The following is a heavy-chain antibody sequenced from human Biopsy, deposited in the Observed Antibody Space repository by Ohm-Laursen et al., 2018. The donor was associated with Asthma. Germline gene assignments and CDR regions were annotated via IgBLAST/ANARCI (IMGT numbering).Heavy chain of an antibody. J-gene: IGHJ4*02. CDR3: ARGPEYVRSSGALDY. CDR2: IIPIFGPT. CDR1: GGTFSSNS. V-gene: IGHV1-69*15. Sequence: SSVKVSCKASGGTFSSNSINWVRQAPGQGLEWMGRIIPIFGPTNYAQKFQGGVTISADDSTSTAYMELSSLSSEDTALYYCARGPEYVRSSGALDYWGQGTLVTVSS. D-gene: IGHD2-2*01.